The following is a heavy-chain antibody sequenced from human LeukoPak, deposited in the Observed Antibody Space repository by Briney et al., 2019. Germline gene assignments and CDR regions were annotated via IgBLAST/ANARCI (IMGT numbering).Heavy chain of an antibody. Sequence: GGSLRLSCAASGFTFSSYSMNWVRQAPGKGLEWVSSISSSSSYIYYADSVKGRFTISRCNANNSLYLQMNSLRAEDTAVYYCARVRGIRGAFDIWGQGTMVTVSS. CDR2: ISSSSSYI. V-gene: IGHV3-21*01. D-gene: IGHD2-15*01. J-gene: IGHJ3*02. CDR3: ARVRGIRGAFDI. CDR1: GFTFSSYS.